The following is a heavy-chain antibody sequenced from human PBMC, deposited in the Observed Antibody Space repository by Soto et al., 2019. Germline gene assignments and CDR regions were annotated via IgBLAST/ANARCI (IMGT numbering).Heavy chain of an antibody. J-gene: IGHJ4*02. V-gene: IGHV3-23*01. CDR2: ISGNSGTT. CDR1: GFNLSNYA. Sequence: EVQLLESGGDFKQPGGSLRLSCEGSGFNLSNYALNWVRQAPGKRLEWVSVISGNSGTTYYAASVKGRFTISRDNSKKTRYLQMNSMRADDTAVYYCAKGRAITVFGVITRFDSWGQGTLVTVSS. CDR3: AKGRAITVFGVITRFDS. D-gene: IGHD3-3*01.